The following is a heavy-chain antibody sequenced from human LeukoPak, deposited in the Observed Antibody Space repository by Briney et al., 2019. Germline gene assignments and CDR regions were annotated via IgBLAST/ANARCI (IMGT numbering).Heavy chain of an antibody. CDR2: FIPIFGTA. Sequence: SVKVSCKASGGTFGSYAITWVRQAPGQGLEWMGGFIPIFGTANYAQKFQGRVTITADESTSTAYMELSSLRSEDTAVYYCARGGLPGIAAAGNNWFDPWGQGTLVTVSS. CDR3: ARGGLPGIAAAGNNWFDP. CDR1: GGTFGSYA. V-gene: IGHV1-69*13. J-gene: IGHJ5*02. D-gene: IGHD6-13*01.